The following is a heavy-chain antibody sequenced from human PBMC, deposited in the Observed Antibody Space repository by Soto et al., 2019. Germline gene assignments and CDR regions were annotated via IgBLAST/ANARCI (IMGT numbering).Heavy chain of an antibody. CDR2: INPIGGST. D-gene: IGHD3-10*02. CDR3: ARDRDSLRSGYYFDY. V-gene: IGHV1-46*01. Sequence: QVQLVQSGAEVKKPGASVKISCKTYGYIFTSYYMHWVRQAPGQGLEWMGIINPIGGSTSYSQKFQGRVTITSDTSTSTIYMELSSLRSDDTAVYYCARDRDSLRSGYYFDYWGQGTLVTLSS. J-gene: IGHJ4*02. CDR1: GYIFTSYY.